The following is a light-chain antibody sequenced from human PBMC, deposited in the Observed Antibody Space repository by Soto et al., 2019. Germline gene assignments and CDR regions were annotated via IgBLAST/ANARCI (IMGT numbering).Light chain of an antibody. CDR2: GAS. J-gene: IGKJ2*01. CDR1: QSVTSNF. Sequence: ENVLTQSPGTLSLSPGERATLSCRASQSVTSNFLAWYQQKPGQAPRLLIYGASTRAAGVPDRLSGSGSGTDFTLTITGLEPEDVAVYYCQQYGRSPLLYTFGQGTKL. CDR3: QQYGRSPLLYT. V-gene: IGKV3-20*01.